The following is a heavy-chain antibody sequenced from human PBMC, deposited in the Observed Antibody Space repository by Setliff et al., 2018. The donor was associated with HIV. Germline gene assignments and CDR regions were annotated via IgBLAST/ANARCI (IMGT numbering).Heavy chain of an antibody. CDR2: ISGSGGST. V-gene: IGHV3-23*01. J-gene: IGHJ4*02. Sequence: PGGSLRLSCGASGFTFSSYVMSWVRQAPGKGLEWVSGISGSGGSTFYEDSVKGRFIISRDNSNNMLHLQMNSLRDEDTAVYYCAREGGSSGYCGYFDYWGQGTLVTVSS. CDR1: GFTFSSYV. D-gene: IGHD3-22*01. CDR3: AREGGSSGYCGYFDY.